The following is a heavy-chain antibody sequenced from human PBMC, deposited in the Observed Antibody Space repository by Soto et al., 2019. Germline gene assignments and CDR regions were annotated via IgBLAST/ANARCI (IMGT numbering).Heavy chain of an antibody. CDR2: INHSGST. CDR1: GGSFSGYY. V-gene: IGHV4-34*01. Sequence: SETLSLTCAVYGGSFSGYYWSWIRQPPGKGLEWIGEINHSGSTNYNPSLKSRVTISVDTSKNQFSLKLSSVTAADTAVYYCARGRGYTRKSYYYYRMYVWGQGTTVPGSS. D-gene: IGHD5-18*01. J-gene: IGHJ6*02. CDR3: ARGRGYTRKSYYYYRMYV.